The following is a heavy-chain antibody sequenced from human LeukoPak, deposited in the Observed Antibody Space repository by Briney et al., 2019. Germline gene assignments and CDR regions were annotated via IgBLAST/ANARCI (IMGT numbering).Heavy chain of an antibody. Sequence: PSETLSLTCTVSGGSISSSSYYWGWIRQPPGKGLEWIGSIYYSGSTYYNPSLKSRVTISVDTSKNQFSLKLSSVTAADTAVYYCARGLDILTGLGGYYFDYWGQGTLVTVSS. V-gene: IGHV4-39*07. D-gene: IGHD3-9*01. CDR2: IYYSGST. CDR3: ARGLDILTGLGGYYFDY. J-gene: IGHJ4*02. CDR1: GGSISSSSYY.